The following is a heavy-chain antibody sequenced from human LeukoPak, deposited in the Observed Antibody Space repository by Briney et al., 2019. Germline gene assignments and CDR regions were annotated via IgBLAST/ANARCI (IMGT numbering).Heavy chain of an antibody. Sequence: GESLKISCKGSGYSFTSYWIGWVRQMPGKGLEWMGIIYPGDSDTRYSPSFQGQVTISADKSISTAYLQWSSLKASDTAMYYCARLEDIVATMAPGAFDIWGQGTMVTVSS. J-gene: IGHJ3*02. V-gene: IGHV5-51*01. CDR3: ARLEDIVATMAPGAFDI. CDR2: IYPGDSDT. D-gene: IGHD5-12*01. CDR1: GYSFTSYW.